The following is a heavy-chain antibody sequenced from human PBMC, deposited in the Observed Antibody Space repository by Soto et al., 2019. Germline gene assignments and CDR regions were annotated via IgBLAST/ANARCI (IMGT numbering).Heavy chain of an antibody. J-gene: IGHJ5*02. CDR3: AKIRDIVLMVYAISGLLDP. V-gene: IGHV3-23*01. CDR2: ISGSGGST. Sequence: PGGSLRLSCAASGLTFSSYAMSWVRQAPGKGLEWVSAISGSGGSTYYADSVKGRFTTSRDNSKNTLYLQMNSLRAEDTAVYYCAKIRDIVLMVYAISGLLDPWGQGTLVTVSS. D-gene: IGHD2-8*01. CDR1: GLTFSSYA.